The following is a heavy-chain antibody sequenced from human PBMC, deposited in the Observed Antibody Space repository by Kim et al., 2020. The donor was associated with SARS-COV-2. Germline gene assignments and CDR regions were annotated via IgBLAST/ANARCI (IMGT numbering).Heavy chain of an antibody. D-gene: IGHD5-12*01. CDR1: GGSFSGYY. Sequence: SETLSLTCAVYGGSFSGYYWSWIRQPPGKGLEWIGEINHSGSTNYNPSLKSRVTISVDTSKNQFSLKLSSVTAADTAVYYCARGKRGRLRDAWGSYWYFDLWGRGTLVTVSS. J-gene: IGHJ2*01. V-gene: IGHV4-34*01. CDR2: INHSGST. CDR3: ARGKRGRLRDAWGSYWYFDL.